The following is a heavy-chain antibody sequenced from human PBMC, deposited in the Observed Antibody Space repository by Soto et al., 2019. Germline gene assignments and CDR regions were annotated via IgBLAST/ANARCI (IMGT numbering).Heavy chain of an antibody. CDR1: GFTFSDYY. CDR3: ARDVDADFRTDFDY. D-gene: IGHD4-17*01. CDR2: ISGNGEII. Sequence: GGSLRLSCAASGFTFSDYYIHWIRQAPGKGLEWISYISGNGEIIQYAASARGRFTISRDNAENSIYLEMDSLRAEDTALYYCARDVDADFRTDFDYWGRGTLVTVSS. J-gene: IGHJ4*02. V-gene: IGHV3-11*01.